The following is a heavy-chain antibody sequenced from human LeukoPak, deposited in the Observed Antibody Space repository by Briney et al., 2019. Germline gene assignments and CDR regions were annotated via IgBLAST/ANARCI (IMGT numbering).Heavy chain of an antibody. V-gene: IGHV3-30-3*01. CDR3: ARDMSKGSVPGNYVY. CDR1: GFTFSSYA. J-gene: IGHJ4*02. Sequence: GGSLRLSCAASGFTFSSYAMHWVRQAPGKGLEWVAVISYDGSNKYYADSVKGRFTISRDNSKNTLYLQMNSLRAEDTAVYYCARDMSKGSVPGNYVYWGQGTLVTVSS. CDR2: ISYDGSNK. D-gene: IGHD1-7*01.